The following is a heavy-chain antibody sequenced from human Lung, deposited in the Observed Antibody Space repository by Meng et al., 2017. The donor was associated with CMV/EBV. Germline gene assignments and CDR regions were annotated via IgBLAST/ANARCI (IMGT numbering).Heavy chain of an antibody. Sequence: SCAASGFTFSDFYMTWIRQAPGKGLEWVSYISKRGDTIYYADSLKGRFTISRDNAASSLYLHMNSLRAEDTAVYYCARDCSSLSCGGNYFDDWGQGXLVTVSS. D-gene: IGHD2-2*01. V-gene: IGHV3-11*01. CDR2: ISKRGDTI. J-gene: IGHJ4*02. CDR3: ARDCSSLSCGGNYFDD. CDR1: GFTFSDFY.